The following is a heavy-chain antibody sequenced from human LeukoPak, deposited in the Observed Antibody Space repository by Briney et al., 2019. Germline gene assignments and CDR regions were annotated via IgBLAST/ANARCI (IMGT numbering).Heavy chain of an antibody. V-gene: IGHV3-23*01. CDR3: ARDPYSSTWSYGMDV. D-gene: IGHD6-6*01. J-gene: IGHJ6*02. CDR2: ISGSGGST. CDR1: GFTFSSYA. Sequence: GGSLRLSCAASGFTFSSYAMSWVRQAPGKGLEWVSAISGSGGSTYYADSVKGRFTISRDNSKNTLYLQMNTLRAEDTAVYYCARDPYSSTWSYGMDVWGQGTTVTVSS.